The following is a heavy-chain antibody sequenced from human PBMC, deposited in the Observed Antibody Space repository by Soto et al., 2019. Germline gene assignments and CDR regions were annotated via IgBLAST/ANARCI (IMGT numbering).Heavy chain of an antibody. V-gene: IGHV1-69*01. CDR2: IIPIFGTA. CDR3: ARPAYGDYVPYYYYGMDV. CDR1: GGTFSCYA. D-gene: IGHD4-17*01. Sequence: QVQLVQSGAEVKKPGSSVKVSCKASGGTFSCYAISWVRQAPGQGLEWMGGIIPIFGTANYAQKFQGRVTITADESTSTAYMELSSLRSEDTVVYYCARPAYGDYVPYYYYGMDVWGQGTTVTVSS. J-gene: IGHJ6*02.